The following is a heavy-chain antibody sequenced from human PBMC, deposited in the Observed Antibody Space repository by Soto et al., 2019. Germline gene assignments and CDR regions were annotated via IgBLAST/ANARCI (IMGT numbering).Heavy chain of an antibody. V-gene: IGHV3-74*01. CDR2: INSDGSST. CDR1: GFTFSSYW. Sequence: GGSLRLSCAASGFTFSSYWMHWVRQAPGKGLVWVSRINSDGSSTSYADSVKGRFTISRDNAKNTLYLQMKSLRAEDTAVYYCSCSSSWTHYYYYGMDVWGHGTPVTVSS. J-gene: IGHJ6*02. D-gene: IGHD6-13*01. CDR3: SCSSSWTHYYYYGMDV.